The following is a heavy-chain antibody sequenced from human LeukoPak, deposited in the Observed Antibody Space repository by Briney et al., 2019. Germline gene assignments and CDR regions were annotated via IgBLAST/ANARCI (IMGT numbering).Heavy chain of an antibody. CDR3: AYAQAPSELGMDV. V-gene: IGHV4-34*01. J-gene: IGHJ6*02. CDR1: GGSFSGYY. Sequence: SESLSRTCAVYGGSFSGYYWSWIRQPPGKGLEWIGEINHSGSTNYNPSLKSRVTISVDTSKNQFSLKLSSVTAADTAVYYCAYAQAPSELGMDVWGQGTTVTVSS. CDR2: INHSGST. D-gene: IGHD1-26*01.